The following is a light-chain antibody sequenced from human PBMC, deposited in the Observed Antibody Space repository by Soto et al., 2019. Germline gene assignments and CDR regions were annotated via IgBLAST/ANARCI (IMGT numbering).Light chain of an antibody. CDR3: SAWDDSLSGYKFV. V-gene: IGLV1-47*02. J-gene: IGLJ1*01. CDR1: TSNIGSYY. CDR2: PNH. Sequence: QSVLTQPPSASGAPGQRVTISCSGSTSNIGSYYVYWKQQLPGTAPKLLIYPNHQRPSGVPDRFSGSKSGTSASLAISGHRPGDEADYDWSAWDDSLSGYKFVFGTGTKVTVL.